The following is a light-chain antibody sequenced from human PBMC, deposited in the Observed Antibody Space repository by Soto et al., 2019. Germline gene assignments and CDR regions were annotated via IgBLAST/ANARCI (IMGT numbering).Light chain of an antibody. CDR1: SSDVGGYNY. J-gene: IGLJ1*01. CDR3: SSYTSSITLYV. CDR2: DVS. V-gene: IGLV2-14*01. Sequence: QSALTQPASVSGSPGQSITISCTGTSSDVGGYNYVSWYQQHPGKAPKLMIYDVSNRPSGVSNRFSGSKSGNTACLTISGLQAEDEADYYCSSYTSSITLYVFGTGTKLTVL.